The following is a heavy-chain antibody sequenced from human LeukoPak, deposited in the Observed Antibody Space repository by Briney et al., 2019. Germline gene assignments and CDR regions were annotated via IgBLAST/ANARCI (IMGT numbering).Heavy chain of an antibody. CDR3: ARDLTPYYYGMDV. CDR2: IKQDGSEK. D-gene: IGHD3-16*01. Sequence: PGGSLRLSCAASGFTFSSYWMSWVRQAPGKGLEWVANIKQDGSEKYYVDSVKGRFTISRDNAKNSLYLQMNSLRAEDTAVYYCARDLTPYYYGMDVWGQGTTVTVSS. V-gene: IGHV3-7*01. J-gene: IGHJ6*02. CDR1: GFTFSSYW.